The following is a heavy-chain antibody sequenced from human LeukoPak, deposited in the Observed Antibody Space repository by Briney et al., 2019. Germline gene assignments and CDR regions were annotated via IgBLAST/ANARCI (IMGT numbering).Heavy chain of an antibody. CDR2: ISSSGGST. CDR1: GFTFSSYV. CDR3: AKILYYYDIRGFEDY. J-gene: IGHJ4*02. D-gene: IGHD3-22*01. V-gene: IGHV3-64D*06. Sequence: PGGALRHSCSASGFTFSSYVMHWVRQAPREGLEYVSHISSSGGSTYYSDSVEGRFTIFRENSKNTPYLQMSSLRAEDTAVYYCAKILYYYDIRGFEDYWGQGTLVTVSS.